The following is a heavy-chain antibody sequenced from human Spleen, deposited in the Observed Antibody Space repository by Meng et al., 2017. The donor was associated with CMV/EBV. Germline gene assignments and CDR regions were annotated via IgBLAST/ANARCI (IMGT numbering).Heavy chain of an antibody. CDR2: IYYSGST. Sequence: LPPQESAPRLVKLSEPLSLTGSVSGGSIRSSSSDWGLMRQPPGKGLEWIGSIYYSGSTYYNPSLKSRVTISVDTSKNHFSPKLGSVTAADTAVYDCSRGDDTLCFDYCGQGTLVTVSS. J-gene: IGHJ4*02. CDR1: GGSIRSSSSD. CDR3: SRGDDTLCFDY. D-gene: IGHD3-16*01. V-gene: IGHV4-39*07.